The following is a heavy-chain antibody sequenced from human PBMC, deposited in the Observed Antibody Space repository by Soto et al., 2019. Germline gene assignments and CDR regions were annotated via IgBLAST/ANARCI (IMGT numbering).Heavy chain of an antibody. CDR2: IWYDGSNK. D-gene: IGHD6-13*01. J-gene: IGHJ6*02. Sequence: GGSLRLSCAASGFTFSSYGMHWVRQAPGKGLEWVAVIWYDGSNKYYADSVKGRFTISRDNSKNTLYLQMNSLRAEDTAVYYCARGLVAAAGNRYYYYGMDVWGQGTTVTVSS. CDR1: GFTFSSYG. V-gene: IGHV3-33*01. CDR3: ARGLVAAAGNRYYYYGMDV.